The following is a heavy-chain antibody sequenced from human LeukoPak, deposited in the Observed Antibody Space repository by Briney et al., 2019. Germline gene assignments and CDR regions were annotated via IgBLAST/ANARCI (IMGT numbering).Heavy chain of an antibody. V-gene: IGHV3-48*02. J-gene: IGHJ4*02. D-gene: IGHD3-10*01. Sequence: GGSLRLSCAASGFSFSSYSMQWVRQAPGKGLEWVSYISSSSSTIYYADSVKGRFTISRDNAKNSLYLQMNSLRDEDTAVYYCVRSNPGSGSYYRGFDSWGQGTLVTVSS. CDR2: ISSSSSTI. CDR1: GFSFSSYS. CDR3: VRSNPGSGSYYRGFDS.